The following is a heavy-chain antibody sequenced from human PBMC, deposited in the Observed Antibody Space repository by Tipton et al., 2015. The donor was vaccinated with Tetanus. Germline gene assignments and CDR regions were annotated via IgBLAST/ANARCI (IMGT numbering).Heavy chain of an antibody. J-gene: IGHJ4*02. CDR2: IKGKTDGGTT. Sequence: SLRLSCVVSEFTFKDAWMNWVRQAPGKGLAWVGRIKGKTDGGTTDYAAPVKGRFAISRDDSKNTLYLQMNSLKTEVTAVHYCTTDVLTYSGADYGGRGALVTVSS. CDR3: TTDVLTYSGADY. CDR1: EFTFKDAW. D-gene: IGHD2-21*02. V-gene: IGHV3-15*01.